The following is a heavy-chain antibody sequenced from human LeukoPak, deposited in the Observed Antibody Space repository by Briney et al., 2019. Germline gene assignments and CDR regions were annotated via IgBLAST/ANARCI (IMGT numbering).Heavy chain of an antibody. J-gene: IGHJ4*02. CDR2: INPNSGGT. Sequence: GASAKVSCKASGYTFTGYYMHWVRQAPGQGLEWMGWINPNSGGTNYAQKFQGRVTMTRDTSISTAYMELSRLRSDDTAVYYCARVSRREYSSSSLLFDYWGQGTLVTVSS. CDR1: GYTFTGYY. D-gene: IGHD6-6*01. V-gene: IGHV1-2*02. CDR3: ARVSRREYSSSSLLFDY.